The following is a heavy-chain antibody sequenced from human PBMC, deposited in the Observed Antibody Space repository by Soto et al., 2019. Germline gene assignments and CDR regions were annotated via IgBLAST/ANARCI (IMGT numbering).Heavy chain of an antibody. V-gene: IGHV3-23*01. CDR2: ISGGGSNT. CDR3: AKDSNKYSSSLRGRYFDY. D-gene: IGHD4-4*01. J-gene: IGHJ4*02. Sequence: EVQLLESGGGLVQRGGSLRLSWAASGFPFSSYVMGWVRQAPGKGWEWVSGISGGGSNTFYADSGKGRFTISRDNSKNTLLLQMNSLGAEDTAVYYCAKDSNKYSSSLRGRYFDYWGQGIGVTVSS. CDR1: GFPFSSYV.